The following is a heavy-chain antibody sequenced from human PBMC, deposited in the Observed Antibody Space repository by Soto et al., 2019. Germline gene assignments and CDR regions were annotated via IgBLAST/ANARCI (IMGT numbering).Heavy chain of an antibody. CDR3: ARARLVVEGRFDY. J-gene: IGHJ4*02. V-gene: IGHV3-11*06. CDR2: ISSTATYT. CDR1: GFSFSDYY. Sequence: GGSLRLSCAVSGFSFSDYYMNWIRQAPGKGLEWLSYISSTATYTNYADSVRGRFTISRDSAKNSLYLDVNGLRAEDTAVYYCARARLVVEGRFDYWGQGTLVTVSS. D-gene: IGHD3-22*01.